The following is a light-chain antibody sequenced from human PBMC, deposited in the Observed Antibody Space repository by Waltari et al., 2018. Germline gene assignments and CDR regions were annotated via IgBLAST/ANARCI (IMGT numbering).Light chain of an antibody. CDR1: QGISNS. CDR2: AAS. CDR3: QQYYFTPVT. Sequence: IQMTQSPSSLSASVGDRVTITCRASQGISNSLAWYQQKPGKAPKLLLYAASRLESGVPSRFSGSGSGTDYTLTINSLQPEDSATYYCQQYYFTPVTFGQGTKVEIK. J-gene: IGKJ1*01. V-gene: IGKV1-NL1*01.